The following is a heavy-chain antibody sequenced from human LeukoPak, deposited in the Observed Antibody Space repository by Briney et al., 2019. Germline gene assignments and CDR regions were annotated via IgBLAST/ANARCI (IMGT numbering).Heavy chain of an antibody. CDR2: IWYDGSNK. V-gene: IGHV3-33*08. D-gene: IGHD4-17*01. Sequence: GRSLRLSCAASGFTFSNYAMSWVRQAPGKGLEWVAVIWYDGSNKYYADSVKGRFTISRDNSKNTLYLQMNSLRAEDTAVYYCARDGGRQTTVTSPAPFDYWGQGTLVTVSS. J-gene: IGHJ4*02. CDR3: ARDGGRQTTVTSPAPFDY. CDR1: GFTFSNYA.